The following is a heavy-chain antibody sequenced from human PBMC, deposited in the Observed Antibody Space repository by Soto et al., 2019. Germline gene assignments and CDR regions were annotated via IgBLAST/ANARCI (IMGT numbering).Heavy chain of an antibody. J-gene: IGHJ3*01. D-gene: IGHD3-16*01. CDR3: AKVLCGHDVFDL. CDR1: GFTFSDYA. V-gene: IGHV3-23*01. CDR2: IATSGT. Sequence: EVQLLVSGGGLEQPGGSVRLSCTASGFTFSDYAMNWVRKAPGKGLEWVSTIATSGTYYADSVKGRFTISRDNSKNTLYIQKNSLTYEDTASYYCAKVLCGHDVFDLWGQGTMVTVSS.